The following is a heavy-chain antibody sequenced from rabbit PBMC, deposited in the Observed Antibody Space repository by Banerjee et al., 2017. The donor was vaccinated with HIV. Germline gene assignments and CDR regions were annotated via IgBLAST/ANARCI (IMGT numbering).Heavy chain of an antibody. D-gene: IGHD2-1*01. CDR1: GFTLSRYH. J-gene: IGHJ6*01. Sequence: QLVESGGGLVQPEGSLTLTCTASGFTLSRYHICWVRQAPGKGLEWIGRIYPGIGTDYASWVNGRFTISSDNAQNTVDLQMNSLTAADTATYFCARDSYDEYSDYYYGMDLWGPGTLVTVS. CDR2: IYPGIGT. V-gene: IGHV1S7*01. CDR3: ARDSYDEYSDYYYGMDL.